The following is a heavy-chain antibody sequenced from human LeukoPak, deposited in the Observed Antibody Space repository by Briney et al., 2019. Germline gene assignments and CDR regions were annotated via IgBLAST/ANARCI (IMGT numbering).Heavy chain of an antibody. V-gene: IGHV3-23*01. D-gene: IGHD3-10*01. CDR1: GFTFSSYA. J-gene: IGHJ6*02. Sequence: PGGSLRLSCAGSGFTFSSYAMSWVRQAPGKGLEWVSTISGSGGAGTYYADSVKGRFTVSRDNSRNTLYLPMNSLRAEDTAVYYCVKDRGGRPFYGMDVWGHGTTVTVSS. CDR3: VKDRGGRPFYGMDV. CDR2: ISGSGGAGT.